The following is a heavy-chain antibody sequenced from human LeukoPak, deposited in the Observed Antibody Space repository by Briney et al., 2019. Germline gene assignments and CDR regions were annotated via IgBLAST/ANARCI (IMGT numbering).Heavy chain of an antibody. CDR1: GFTFDSYG. D-gene: IGHD3-22*01. J-gene: IGHJ4*02. CDR2: ISYDGTDK. V-gene: IGHV3-30*18. CDR3: AKDVVDYDSSGYLGN. Sequence: QTGGSLRLSCAASGFTFDSYGMHWVRQAPGKGLEWVAVISYDGTDKYYADSVKGRFIISRDNSKNRLYLHMNSLRLEDTAVYYCAKDVVDYDSSGYLGNWGQGTLVTVSS.